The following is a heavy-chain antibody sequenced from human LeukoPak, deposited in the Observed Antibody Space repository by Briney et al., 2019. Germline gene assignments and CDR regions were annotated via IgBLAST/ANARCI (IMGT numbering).Heavy chain of an antibody. CDR1: GHTFTSYG. CDR2: ISAYNGNT. J-gene: IGHJ4*02. V-gene: IGHV1-18*01. CDR3: ARDFHSLNYCSGGSCYELGY. D-gene: IGHD2-15*01. Sequence: ASVKVSCKASGHTFTSYGISWVRQAPGQGLEWMGWISAYNGNTNYAQKLQGRVTMTTDTSTSTAYMELRSLRSDDTAVYYCARDFHSLNYCSGGSCYELGYWGQGTLVTVSS.